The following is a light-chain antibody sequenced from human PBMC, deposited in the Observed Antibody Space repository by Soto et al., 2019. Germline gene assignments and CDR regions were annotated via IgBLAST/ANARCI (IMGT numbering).Light chain of an antibody. CDR1: SSDVGAYNF. CDR3: SSQTASATVL. J-gene: IGLJ2*01. V-gene: IGLV2-14*01. Sequence: QSALTQPASVSGSPGQSITISCTGTSSDVGAYNFGSWYQQFPGKAPKLMIYEVSNRPSGVSDRFSGSKSGNTASLIISGLRPEDEADYYCSSQTASATVLFGGGTKVTVL. CDR2: EVS.